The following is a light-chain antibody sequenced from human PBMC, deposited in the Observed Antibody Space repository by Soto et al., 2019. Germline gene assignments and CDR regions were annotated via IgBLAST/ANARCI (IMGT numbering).Light chain of an antibody. J-gene: IGLJ3*02. CDR3: QSYDSSLSAL. CDR1: SSNIGAGYD. CDR2: GNS. Sequence: QPVLTQPPSVSGAPGQRVTISCTGSSSNIGAGYDVHWYQQLPGTAPKLLIYGNSNRPSGVPDRFSGSKSGTSASLAITGLQAEDEADYYCQSYDSSLSALFGVGTKLTVL. V-gene: IGLV1-40*01.